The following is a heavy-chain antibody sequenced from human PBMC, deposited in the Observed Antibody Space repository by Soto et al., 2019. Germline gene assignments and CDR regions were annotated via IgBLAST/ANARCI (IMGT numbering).Heavy chain of an antibody. CDR3: ARFHGDDSSGAFDI. D-gene: IGHD4-17*01. CDR2: IRYDGTYK. V-gene: IGHV3-33*01. Sequence: QVQLVESGGGVVQPGRSLRLSCAASGFIFSHFGMNWVRQAPGKGLEWVAVIRYDGTYKAYVESVKGRFTISRENSKNTVYVQMDSLSVEDTAVYYCARFHGDDSSGAFDIWGQGTVVTVSS. J-gene: IGHJ3*02. CDR1: GFIFSHFG.